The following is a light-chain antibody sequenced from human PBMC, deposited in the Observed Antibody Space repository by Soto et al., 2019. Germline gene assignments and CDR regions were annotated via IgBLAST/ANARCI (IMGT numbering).Light chain of an antibody. Sequence: EIILTQSPGTLALSPGDGATLSCRASQTVNRNYLAWYHQRPGQPPRLLIYGVSNRASGVPDRFSGDGSGTECTLTIGRLDPDDFGVYYCQQYIDSPRTFGQGTRVEVK. J-gene: IGKJ1*01. CDR1: QTVNRNY. V-gene: IGKV3-20*01. CDR3: QQYIDSPRT. CDR2: GVS.